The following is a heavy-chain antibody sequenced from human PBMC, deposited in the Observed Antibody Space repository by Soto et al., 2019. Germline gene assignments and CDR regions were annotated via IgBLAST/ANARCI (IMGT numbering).Heavy chain of an antibody. J-gene: IGHJ4*02. CDR1: GGSVNSDNFY. V-gene: IGHV4-61*01. Sequence: SETLSLTCTVSGGSVNSDNFYWSWIRQPPGRGLEWIGYIYYTESTNYNPSLKSRVTISIDTSRNQFSLKLSSVTAADTAVYYCAREFSNSPEAFDSWGQGSLVTVSS. CDR2: IYYTEST. CDR3: AREFSNSPEAFDS. D-gene: IGHD6-6*01.